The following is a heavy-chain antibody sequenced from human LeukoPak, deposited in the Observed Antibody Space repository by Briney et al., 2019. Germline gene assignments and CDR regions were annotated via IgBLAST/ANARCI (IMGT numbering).Heavy chain of an antibody. V-gene: IGHV3-30*04. J-gene: IGHJ5*01. D-gene: IGHD3-16*01. Sequence: GGSLRLSCADSGFTFSNYGMHWVRQAPGKGLEWVAVISHDGNWQNYADSVKGRFTISRDNSKNTLYLQMNSLKTEDTAVYYCTTDRGVMELPIFDCWGQGTLVTVSS. CDR3: TTDRGVMELPIFDC. CDR2: ISHDGNWQ. CDR1: GFTFSNYG.